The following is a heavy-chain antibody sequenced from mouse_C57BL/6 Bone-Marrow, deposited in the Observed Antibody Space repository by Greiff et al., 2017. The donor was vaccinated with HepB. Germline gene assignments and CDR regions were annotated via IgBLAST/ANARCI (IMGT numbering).Heavy chain of an antibody. D-gene: IGHD1-1*01. CDR2: SRNKANDYTT. CDR3: ARDANGGSSSLYYAMDY. Sequence: EVKLVESGGGLVQSGRSLRLSCATSGFTFSDFYMEWVRQAPGKGLEWIAASRNKANDYTTEYSASVKGRFIVSRDTSQSILYLQMNALRAEDTAIYYCARDANGGSSSLYYAMDYWGQGTSVTVSS. J-gene: IGHJ4*01. V-gene: IGHV7-1*01. CDR1: GFTFSDFY.